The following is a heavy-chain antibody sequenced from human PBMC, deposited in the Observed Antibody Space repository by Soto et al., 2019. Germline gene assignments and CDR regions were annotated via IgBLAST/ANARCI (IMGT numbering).Heavy chain of an antibody. J-gene: IGHJ2*01. D-gene: IGHD4-17*01. Sequence: EVQLLESGGGLVQPGGSLRLSCAASGFTFSSYAMSWVRQAPGKGLEWVSAISGSGGSTYYADSVKGRFTISRDNSEKTLYVQMNSLRAEDTAVYYCAKGAFFTVTRLYWYFDLWGRGTLVTFSS. CDR1: GFTFSSYA. V-gene: IGHV3-23*01. CDR3: AKGAFFTVTRLYWYFDL. CDR2: ISGSGGST.